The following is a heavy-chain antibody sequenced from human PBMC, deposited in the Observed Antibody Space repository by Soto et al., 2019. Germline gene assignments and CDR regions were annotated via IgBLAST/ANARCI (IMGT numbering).Heavy chain of an antibody. J-gene: IGHJ6*02. CDR1: GFTFSSYG. CDR3: TKTLYSYHYYGMDV. Sequence: QVELVESGGGVVQPGRSLRLSCAASGFTFSSYGMHWVRQAPGKGLEWVAITSYDGSYKHYADSVKGRFTISRDNSKRTLYLQMDNLRAEDTAVYYCTKTLYSYHYYGMDVWGLGTTVTVSS. D-gene: IGHD3-22*01. CDR2: TSYDGSYK. V-gene: IGHV3-30*18.